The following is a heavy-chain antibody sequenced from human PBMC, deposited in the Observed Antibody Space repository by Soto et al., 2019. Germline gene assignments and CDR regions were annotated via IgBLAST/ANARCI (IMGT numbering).Heavy chain of an antibody. CDR3: AKPSLTYYYDSSGPIDY. Sequence: GSLRLSCSASGFTFSSYAMSLVRQAPGKGLEWVSAISGSGGSTYYADSVKGRFTISRDNSKNTLYLQMNSLRAEDTAVYYCAKPSLTYYYDSSGPIDYWGQGTLVTVSS. CDR1: GFTFSSYA. D-gene: IGHD3-22*01. V-gene: IGHV3-23*01. J-gene: IGHJ4*02. CDR2: ISGSGGST.